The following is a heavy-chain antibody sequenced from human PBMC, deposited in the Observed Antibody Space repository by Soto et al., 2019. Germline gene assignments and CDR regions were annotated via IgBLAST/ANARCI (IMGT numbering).Heavy chain of an antibody. V-gene: IGHV3-21*01. CDR2: ISSSGSYI. D-gene: IGHD2-21*01. CDR3: ARDAPGDNDCIYH. CDR1: GFTFSSHN. Sequence: PGGSLGLSCAASGFTFSSHNMNWVRQAPGKGLEWVSSISSSGSYIYYADSLKGRFTISRDNAKSSLFLQMNSLRAEDTAMYYWARDAPGDNDCIYHRGRRSLVRVCS. J-gene: IGHJ4*02.